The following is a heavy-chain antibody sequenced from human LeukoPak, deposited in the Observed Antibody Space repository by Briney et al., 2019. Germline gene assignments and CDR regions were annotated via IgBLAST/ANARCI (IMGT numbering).Heavy chain of an antibody. J-gene: IGHJ4*02. CDR1: GGSFSGYY. D-gene: IGHD5-24*01. CDR3: ARGRGRWLQPYYFDY. CDR2: INHSGST. V-gene: IGHV4-34*01. Sequence: SETLSLTCAVYGGSFSGYYWSWIRQPPGKGLEWIGEINHSGSTNYNPSLKSRVTISVDTSKNQFSLKLSSVTAADTAVYYCARGRGRWLQPYYFDYWGQGTLVTVSS.